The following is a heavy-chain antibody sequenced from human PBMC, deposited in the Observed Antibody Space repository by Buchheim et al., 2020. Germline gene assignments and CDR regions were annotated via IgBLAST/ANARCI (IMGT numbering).Heavy chain of an antibody. Sequence: QMQLQESGPGLVKPLQTLSLTCTVSGGSINRGGYYWSWIRQHSVRGLEWIGYIYYTGATYYSPSLTSRVSISVDMSKNKFSLRVNSVTAADTAVYFCARDGYNNFGEYFAMDVWGQGT. D-gene: IGHD4-11*01. CDR3: ARDGYNNFGEYFAMDV. V-gene: IGHV4-31*03. CDR1: GGSINRGGYY. J-gene: IGHJ6*02. CDR2: IYYTGAT.